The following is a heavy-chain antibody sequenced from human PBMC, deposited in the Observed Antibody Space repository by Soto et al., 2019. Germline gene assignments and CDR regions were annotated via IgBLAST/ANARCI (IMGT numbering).Heavy chain of an antibody. J-gene: IGHJ6*02. D-gene: IGHD6-13*01. CDR3: ARSTRSSWTHYYYYGMDV. CDR1: GYTFTGYY. Sequence: ASVQVSCKASGYTFTGYYMHWVRQAPGQGLEWMGWINPNSGGTNYAQKFQGRVTITADESTSTAYMELSSLRSEDTAVYYCARSTRSSWTHYYYYGMDVWGQGTTVTV. V-gene: IGHV1-2*02. CDR2: INPNSGGT.